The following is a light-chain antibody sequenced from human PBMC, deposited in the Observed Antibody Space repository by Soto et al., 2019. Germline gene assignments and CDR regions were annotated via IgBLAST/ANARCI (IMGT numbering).Light chain of an antibody. V-gene: IGLV2-14*03. CDR2: DVT. CDR1: RSDVGGYNY. Sequence: QSALTQHASVSGSPGQSITISCTGTRSDVGGYNYVSWYQQHPGKAPKLIIFDVTYRPSGVSNRFSGSKSGNTASLTISGLQAEDEAHYYCSSYTSTSILLFGGGTKLTVL. J-gene: IGLJ2*01. CDR3: SSYTSTSILL.